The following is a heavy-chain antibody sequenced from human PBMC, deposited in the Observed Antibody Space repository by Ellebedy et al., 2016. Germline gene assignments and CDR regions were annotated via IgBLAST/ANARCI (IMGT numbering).Heavy chain of an antibody. CDR1: GFTFSSYA. CDR2: ISYDGSNK. D-gene: IGHD3-10*01. CDR3: ARETYGSGSLDY. Sequence: GGSLRLXCAASGFTFSSYAMHWVRQAPGKGLEWVAVISYDGSNKYYADSVKGRFTISRDNSKNTLYLQMNSLRAEDTAVYYCARETYGSGSLDYWGQGTLVTVSS. V-gene: IGHV3-30-3*01. J-gene: IGHJ4*02.